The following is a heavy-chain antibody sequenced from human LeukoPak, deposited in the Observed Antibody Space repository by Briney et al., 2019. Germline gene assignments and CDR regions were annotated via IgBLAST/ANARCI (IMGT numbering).Heavy chain of an antibody. Sequence: SETLSLTCTVSGGSISSSSYYWGWIRQPPGKGLEWIGSIYYSGSTYYNPSLKSRVTISVDTSKNQFSLKLSSVTAADTAVYYCARLIGGSSWYMWRHPQNWFDPWGQGTLVTVSS. J-gene: IGHJ5*02. CDR2: IYYSGST. CDR3: ARLIGGSSWYMWRHPQNWFDP. V-gene: IGHV4-39*01. CDR1: GGSISSSSYY. D-gene: IGHD6-13*01.